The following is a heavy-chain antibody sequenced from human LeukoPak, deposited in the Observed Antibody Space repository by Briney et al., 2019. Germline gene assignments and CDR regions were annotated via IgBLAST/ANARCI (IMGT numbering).Heavy chain of an antibody. CDR1: GFTFSSFW. CDR3: ARVSVCSSTSCYSVFDY. CDR2: INQDESDK. V-gene: IGHV3-7*01. Sequence: PGGSLRLSCVASGFTFSSFWMSWVRQAPGKGLEWVGWINQDESDKQYVDSVKGRFTISRDNVKNSIYLQMNSLRAEDTAVYYCARVSVCSSTSCYSVFDYLGQGTLVTVSS. J-gene: IGHJ4*02. D-gene: IGHD2-2*01.